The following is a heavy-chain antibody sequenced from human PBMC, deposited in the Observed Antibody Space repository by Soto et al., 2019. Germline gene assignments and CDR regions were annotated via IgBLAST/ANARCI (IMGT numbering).Heavy chain of an antibody. Sequence: GGSLRLSCAASGFTFSSYGMHWVRQAPGKGLEWVAVISYDGSNKYYADSVKGRFTISRDNSKNTLYLQMNSLRAEDTAVYYCAKARWGRITMIVDSLDVWGQGTTVTVSS. D-gene: IGHD3-22*01. CDR2: ISYDGSNK. CDR1: GFTFSSYG. CDR3: AKARWGRITMIVDSLDV. J-gene: IGHJ6*02. V-gene: IGHV3-30*18.